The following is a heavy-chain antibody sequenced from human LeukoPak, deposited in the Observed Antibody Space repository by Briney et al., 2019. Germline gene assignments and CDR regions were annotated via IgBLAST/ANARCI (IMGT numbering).Heavy chain of an antibody. CDR1: GVTFSSYE. D-gene: IGHD3-22*01. J-gene: IGHJ4*02. Sequence: PGGSLRLSCAVSGVTFSSYEMNWVRQAPGKGLEWVSYISSGGSTIYYADSVKGRFTISRDNAKNSLYLQMNSLRAEDTAVYYCARQRFSTMIVVVIGEFDYWGQGTLVTVSS. CDR2: ISSGGSTI. V-gene: IGHV3-48*03. CDR3: ARQRFSTMIVVVIGEFDY.